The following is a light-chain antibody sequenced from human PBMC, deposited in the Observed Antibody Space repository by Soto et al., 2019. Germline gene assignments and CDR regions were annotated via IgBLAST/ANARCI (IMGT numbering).Light chain of an antibody. CDR2: GAS. J-gene: IGKJ4*01. CDR3: QHYDSSPT. CDR1: QIFPSSY. V-gene: IGKV3-20*01. Sequence: EIVLTQSPGTLSLSPGERATLSCRASQIFPSSYLAWYQQTPGQAPRLLIYGASSRDTGIPDRFSGSGSGTDFILTISRLEPEDVAVYYCQHYDSSPTFGGGTKVEIK.